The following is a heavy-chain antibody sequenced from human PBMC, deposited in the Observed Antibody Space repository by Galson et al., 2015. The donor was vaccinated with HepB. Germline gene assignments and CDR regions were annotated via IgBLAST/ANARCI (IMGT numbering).Heavy chain of an antibody. CDR1: GFTFSDYY. CDR3: ARDFYEESPWAILTGSYNWFDP. J-gene: IGHJ5*02. V-gene: IGHV3-11*06. CDR2: ISSSSSYT. Sequence: SLRLSCAASGFTFSDYYMSWIRQAPGKGLGWVSYISSSSSYTNYADSVKGRFTISRDNAKNSLYLQMNSLRAEDTAVYYCARDFYEESPWAILTGSYNWFDPWGQGTLVTVSS. D-gene: IGHD3-9*01.